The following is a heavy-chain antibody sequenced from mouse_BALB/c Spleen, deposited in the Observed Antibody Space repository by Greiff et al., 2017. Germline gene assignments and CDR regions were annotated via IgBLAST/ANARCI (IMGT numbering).Heavy chain of an antibody. V-gene: IGHV5-17*02. D-gene: IGHD2-10*02. CDR3: ARLYGNYGAMDY. CDR1: GFTFSSFG. Sequence: DVMLVESGGGLVQPGGSRKLSCAASGFTFSSFGMHWVRQAPEKGLEWVAYISSGSSTIYYADTVKGRFTISRDNPKNTLFLQMTSLRSEDTAMYYCARLYGNYGAMDYWGQGTSVTVSS. J-gene: IGHJ4*01. CDR2: ISSGSSTI.